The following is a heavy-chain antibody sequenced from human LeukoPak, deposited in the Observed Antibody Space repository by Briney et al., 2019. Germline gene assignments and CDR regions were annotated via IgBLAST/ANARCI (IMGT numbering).Heavy chain of an antibody. J-gene: IGHJ6*02. V-gene: IGHV3-7*01. CDR1: GFTFSNYG. CDR2: IKQDGSEK. CDR3: ARVLAAAGLPDYYYGMDV. Sequence: PGGSLRLSFAASGFTFSNYGMHWVRQAPGKGLEWVANIKQDGSEKYYVDSVKGRFTISRDNAKNSLYLQMNSLRAEDTAVYYCARVLAAAGLPDYYYGMDVWGQGTTVTVSS. D-gene: IGHD6-13*01.